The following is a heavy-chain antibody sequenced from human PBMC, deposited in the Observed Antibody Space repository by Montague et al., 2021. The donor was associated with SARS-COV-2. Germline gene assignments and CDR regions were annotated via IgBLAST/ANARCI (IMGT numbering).Heavy chain of an antibody. CDR2: IYWDDDK. CDR3: AHRRGLLLSDAFDI. D-gene: IGHD1-26*01. J-gene: IGHJ3*02. CDR1: GFSLSTSGVG. V-gene: IGHV2-5*02. Sequence: PALVKPTQTLTLTCTFSGFSLSTSGVGVGWIRQPPGKALEWLALIYWDDDKRYSPSLKSRLTITKDTSKNQVVLTMTNMGPVDTATYYCAHRRGLLLSDAFDIWGQGKMVTVSS.